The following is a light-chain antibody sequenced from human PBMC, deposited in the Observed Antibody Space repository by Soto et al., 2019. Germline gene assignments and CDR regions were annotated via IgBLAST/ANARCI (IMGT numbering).Light chain of an antibody. V-gene: IGLV2-14*01. CDR2: EVS. Sequence: QSALTQPASVSGSPGQSITISCTGTSSDVGGYNFVSWYQQHPGKAPKLMIYEVSNRPSGVSNRFSGSKSVNTASLTISGLQAADEADYFCSSYTSSSTVVFGGGTKLTVL. CDR3: SSYTSSSTVV. CDR1: SSDVGGYNF. J-gene: IGLJ2*01.